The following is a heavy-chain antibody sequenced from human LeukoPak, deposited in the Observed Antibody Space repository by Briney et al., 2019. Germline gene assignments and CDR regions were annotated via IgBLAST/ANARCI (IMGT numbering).Heavy chain of an antibody. CDR1: GFTFSSYA. J-gene: IGHJ4*02. D-gene: IGHD3-16*01. Sequence: PGGPLRLPFAAPGFTFSSYAMSWFRQAPGKGLNWVSAISGSGGSTYYADSVKGRFTISRDNSKNTLYLQMNSLRAENTAVYYCAKVNYGGGRDYWGQGTLVTVSS. CDR3: AKVNYGGGRDY. V-gene: IGHV3-23*01. CDR2: ISGSGGST.